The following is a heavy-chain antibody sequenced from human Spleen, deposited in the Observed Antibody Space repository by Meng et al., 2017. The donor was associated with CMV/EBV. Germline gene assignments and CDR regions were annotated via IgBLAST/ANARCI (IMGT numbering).Heavy chain of an antibody. Sequence: GESLKISCAASGFTFSSYAMSWVRQAPGKGLEWVSAISGSGGSTYYADSVKGRFTISRDNSKNTLYLQMNSLRAEDTAVYYCAKDRLYSSGFFDYWGQGTLVTVSS. J-gene: IGHJ4*02. V-gene: IGHV3-23*01. CDR3: AKDRLYSSGFFDY. CDR1: GFTFSSYA. D-gene: IGHD6-19*01. CDR2: ISGSGGST.